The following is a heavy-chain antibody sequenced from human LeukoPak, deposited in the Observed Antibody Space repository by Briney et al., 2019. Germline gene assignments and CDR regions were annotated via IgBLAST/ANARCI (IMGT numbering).Heavy chain of an antibody. D-gene: IGHD1-7*01. Sequence: GGSLRLSCAASGFTFSSYSMNWVRQAPGKGLEWVSSISSSSSYIYYADLVKGRFTISRDNAKNSLYLQMNSLRAEDTAVYYCASINWNYHFFDYWGQGTLVTVSS. CDR1: GFTFSSYS. J-gene: IGHJ4*02. V-gene: IGHV3-21*01. CDR2: ISSSSSYI. CDR3: ASINWNYHFFDY.